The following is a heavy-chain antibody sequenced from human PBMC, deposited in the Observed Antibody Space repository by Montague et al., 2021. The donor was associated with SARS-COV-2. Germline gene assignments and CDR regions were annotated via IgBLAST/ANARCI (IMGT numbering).Heavy chain of an antibody. J-gene: IGHJ6*02. Sequence: TLSLTCTVSGGSTRSGSYYWSWIRQPAGKGLEWIGRIYSSGXTXYXXXXKXRVTMSVDTSKNQFSLKVSSVTAADTAVYYCARDYGDYSHYYGLDVWGQGTTVTVSS. V-gene: IGHV4-61*02. CDR2: IYSSGXT. D-gene: IGHD4-17*01. CDR1: GGSTRSGSYY. CDR3: ARDYGDYSHYYGLDV.